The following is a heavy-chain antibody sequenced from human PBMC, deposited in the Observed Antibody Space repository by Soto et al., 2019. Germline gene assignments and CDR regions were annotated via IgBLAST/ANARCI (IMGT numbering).Heavy chain of an antibody. D-gene: IGHD4-17*01. CDR1: GYTFTSYG. V-gene: IGHV1-69*04. CDR2: IIPILGIA. J-gene: IGHJ4*02. Sequence: SVKVSCKAAGYTFTSYGISWVRQAPGQGLEWMGRIIPILGIANYAQKFQGRVTITADKSTSTAYTELSSLRSEDTAVYYCAREGTDYGDYVFDYWGQGTLVTVSS. CDR3: AREGTDYGDYVFDY.